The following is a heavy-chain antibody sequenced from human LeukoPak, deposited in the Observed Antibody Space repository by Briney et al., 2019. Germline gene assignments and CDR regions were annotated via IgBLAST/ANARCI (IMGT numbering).Heavy chain of an antibody. CDR1: GFTFSDHY. V-gene: IGHV3-72*01. D-gene: IGHD1-14*01. CDR3: ATGGLYAERAFDI. CDR2: TRNKANSYTT. J-gene: IGHJ3*02. Sequence: GGSLRLSCAASGFTFSDHYMDWVRQAPGKGLEWVGRTRNKANSYTTEYAASVKGRFTISRDYSKNSLYLQMNSLKTEDTAVYYCATGGLYAERAFDIWGQGTMVTVSS.